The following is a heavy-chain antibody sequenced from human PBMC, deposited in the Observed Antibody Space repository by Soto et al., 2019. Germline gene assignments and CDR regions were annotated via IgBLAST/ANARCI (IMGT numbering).Heavy chain of an antibody. CDR1: GYTFTSYD. CDR3: ARGTRYCSGGSCHGAFDI. D-gene: IGHD2-15*01. Sequence: QVQLVQSGAEVKKPGASVKVSCKASGYTFTSYDINWVRQATGQGLEWMGWMNPNSGNTGYAQKLQGRVTMTRNTSISTAYMELSSLRSEDTAVYYCARGTRYCSGGSCHGAFDIWGQGTMVTVSS. V-gene: IGHV1-8*01. J-gene: IGHJ3*02. CDR2: MNPNSGNT.